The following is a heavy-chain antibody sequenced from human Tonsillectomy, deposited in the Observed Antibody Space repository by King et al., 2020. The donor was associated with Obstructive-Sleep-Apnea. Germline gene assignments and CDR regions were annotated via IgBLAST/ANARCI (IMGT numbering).Heavy chain of an antibody. CDR3: ARAVVSSGYYFPGWFDP. J-gene: IGHJ5*02. CDR1: GFTFSTYG. D-gene: IGHD3-22*01. Sequence: VQLVESGGGVVQPERSLRLSCAASGFTFSTYGMHWVRQAPGKGLEWVAVIWHDGSNRYYADSVKGRFTISRDNSKNTLYLQMNSLRVEDSALYYCARAVVSSGYYFPGWFDPWGQGTLVTVSS. V-gene: IGHV3-33*01. CDR2: IWHDGSNR.